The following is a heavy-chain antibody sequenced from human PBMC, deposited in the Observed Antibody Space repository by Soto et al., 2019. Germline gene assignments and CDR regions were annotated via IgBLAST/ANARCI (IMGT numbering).Heavy chain of an antibody. Sequence: EVQLLESGGGLVQPGGSLRLSCAASGFTFSSYAMSWVRQAPGKGLEWVSAISGSGGSTYYADSVKGRFTISRDNSKNTLYLQMNSLRAEDTAVYYCATGKWIGVIEDYWGQGTLVTVSS. CDR1: GFTFSSYA. V-gene: IGHV3-23*01. CDR2: ISGSGGST. J-gene: IGHJ4*02. D-gene: IGHD3-10*01. CDR3: ATGKWIGVIEDY.